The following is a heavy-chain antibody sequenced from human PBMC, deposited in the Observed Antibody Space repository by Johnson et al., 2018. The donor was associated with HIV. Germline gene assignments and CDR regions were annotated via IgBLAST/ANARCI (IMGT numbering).Heavy chain of an antibody. CDR3: AKDPGRREPHAFDI. Sequence: VQLVEYGGGVVRPGGSLRLSCAASGFTFDDYGMSWVRQAPGKGLEWVGRIKSKTDGGTTDYAAPVKARFTISRDDARNKLYLQMNSLRAEDTAGYYCAKDPGRREPHAFDIWGQGTMVTVSS. V-gene: IGHV3-15*01. D-gene: IGHD1-26*01. J-gene: IGHJ3*02. CDR2: IKSKTDGGTT. CDR1: GFTFDDYG.